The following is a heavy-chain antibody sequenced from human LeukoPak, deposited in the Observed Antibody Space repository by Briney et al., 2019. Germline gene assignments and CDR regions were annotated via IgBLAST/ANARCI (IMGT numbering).Heavy chain of an antibody. CDR3: ARDRWGSAPFDS. J-gene: IGHJ4*02. V-gene: IGHV3-23*01. CDR2: ISGSGGST. D-gene: IGHD3-16*01. Sequence: GGSLRLSCAASGFTFNNYAMSWVRQAPGKGLEWVSVISGSGGSTYYADSVKGRFTISRDNSKNTLYLQMNSLRAEDTAVYYCARDRWGSAPFDSWGQGTLGTVSS. CDR1: GFTFNNYA.